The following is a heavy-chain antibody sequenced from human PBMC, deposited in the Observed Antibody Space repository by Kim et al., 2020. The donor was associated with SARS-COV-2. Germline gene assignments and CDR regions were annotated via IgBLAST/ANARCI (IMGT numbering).Heavy chain of an antibody. CDR3: ARWVGIAAAGMRGRNAFDI. CDR1: GGSFSGYY. CDR2: INHSGST. J-gene: IGHJ3*02. V-gene: IGHV4-34*01. D-gene: IGHD6-13*01. Sequence: SETLSLTCAVYGGSFSGYYWSWIRQPPGKGLEWIGEINHSGSTNYNPSLKSRVTISVDTSKNQFSLKLSSVTAADTAVYYCARWVGIAAAGMRGRNAFDIWGQGTMVTVSS.